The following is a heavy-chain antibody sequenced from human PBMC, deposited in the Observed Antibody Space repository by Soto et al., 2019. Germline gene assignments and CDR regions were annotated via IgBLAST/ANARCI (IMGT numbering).Heavy chain of an antibody. CDR3: ARESEDLTSNFDY. Sequence: GGSLRLSCAASGFTFSSFGMTWVRQAPGKGLEWVSSINDSGDTYYADSMKGRFTVSRDNAKNSVYLEMNSLSAEDTALYYCARESEDLTSNFDYWGQGTLVTVSS. J-gene: IGHJ4*02. CDR2: SINDSGDT. CDR1: GFTFSSFG. V-gene: IGHV3-21*01.